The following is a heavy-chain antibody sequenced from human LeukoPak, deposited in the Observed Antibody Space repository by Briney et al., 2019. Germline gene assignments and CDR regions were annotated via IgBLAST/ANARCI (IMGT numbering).Heavy chain of an antibody. D-gene: IGHD3-10*01. CDR3: ARLRKVRGVITSYNWFDP. V-gene: IGHV4-59*08. CDR1: GDSISSYY. J-gene: IGHJ5*02. Sequence: PSETLSLTCTVSGDSISSYYWSWIRQPPGKGLEWIGYIYYSGSTNYNPSLKSRVTISLDTSKNQFSLKLSSVTAADTAVYYCARLRKVRGVITSYNWFDPWGQGTLVTVSS. CDR2: IYYSGST.